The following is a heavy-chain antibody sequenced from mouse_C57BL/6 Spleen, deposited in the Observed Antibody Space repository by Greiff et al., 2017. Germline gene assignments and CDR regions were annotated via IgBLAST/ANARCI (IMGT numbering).Heavy chain of an antibody. CDR3: ARFYYYGSSYYFDY. Sequence: EVHLVESGGGLVKPGGSLKLSCAASGFTFSDYGMHWVRQAPEKGLEWVAYISSGSSTIYYADTVKGRFTISRDNAKNTLFLQMTSLRSEDTAMYYCARFYYYGSSYYFDYWGQGTTLTVSS. V-gene: IGHV5-17*01. D-gene: IGHD1-1*01. CDR2: ISSGSSTI. CDR1: GFTFSDYG. J-gene: IGHJ2*01.